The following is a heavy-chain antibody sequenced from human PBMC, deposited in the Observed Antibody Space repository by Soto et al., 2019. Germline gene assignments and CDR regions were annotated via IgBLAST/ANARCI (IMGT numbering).Heavy chain of an antibody. CDR1: GFTFSSYG. Sequence: PGGSLRLSCAASGFTFSSYGMHWVRQAPGKGLEWVAVIWYDGSNKYYADSVKGRFTISRDNSKNTLYLQMNSLRAEDTAVYYCASSFSNYYDSSGRPDYWGKGTLVTVSS. CDR3: ASSFSNYYDSSGRPDY. J-gene: IGHJ4*02. V-gene: IGHV3-33*01. D-gene: IGHD3-22*01. CDR2: IWYDGSNK.